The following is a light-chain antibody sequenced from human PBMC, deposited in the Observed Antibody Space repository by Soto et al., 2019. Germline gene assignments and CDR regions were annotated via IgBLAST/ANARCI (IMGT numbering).Light chain of an antibody. CDR1: QDISNY. Sequence: DIQMTQSPSSLSASVGDRVTITCQASQDISNYLNWYQQKPGKAPKLLIYDASNLETGVPSRFSGSGSGTDFTFTIRSLQPEDIATYYCQQYDNLPPTWTFGQGTKVEI. J-gene: IGKJ1*01. CDR3: QQYDNLPPTWT. V-gene: IGKV1-33*01. CDR2: DAS.